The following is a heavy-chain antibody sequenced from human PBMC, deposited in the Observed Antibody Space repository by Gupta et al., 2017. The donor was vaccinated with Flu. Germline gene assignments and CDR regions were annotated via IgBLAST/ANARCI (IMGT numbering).Heavy chain of an antibody. J-gene: IGHJ5*02. V-gene: IGHV1-69*08. CDR2: IIPILGIA. CDR3: ARDQQWSGWNH. D-gene: IGHD6-19*01. CDR1: GGTFSSYT. Sequence: QVQLVQSGAEVKKPGSPVKVSCKASGGTFSSYTISWVRQAPGQGLEWMGRIIPILGIANYAQKFQGRVTITADKSTSTAYMELSSLRSEDTAVYYCARDQQWSGWNHWGQGTLVTVSS.